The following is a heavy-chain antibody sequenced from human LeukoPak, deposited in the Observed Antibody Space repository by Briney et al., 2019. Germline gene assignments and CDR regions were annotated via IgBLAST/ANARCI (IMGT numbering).Heavy chain of an antibody. Sequence: GGSLRLSCAASGFTFSSYSMNWVRQAPGKGLEWVSSISSSSSYIYYADSVKGRFTISRDNAKNSLYLQMNSLRAEDTAVYYCARDLSISSGSGSRVYYYYYMDVWGKGTTVTVSS. CDR3: ARDLSISSGSGSRVYYYYYMDV. CDR1: GFTFSSYS. D-gene: IGHD3-10*01. J-gene: IGHJ6*03. CDR2: ISSSSSYI. V-gene: IGHV3-21*01.